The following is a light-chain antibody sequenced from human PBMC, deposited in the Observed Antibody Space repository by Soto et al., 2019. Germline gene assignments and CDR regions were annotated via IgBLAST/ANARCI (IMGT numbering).Light chain of an antibody. J-gene: IGKJ2*01. Sequence: EIVMTQSPGTLSVSPGERVTLSCRANQRLSNTYVAWYQQKPGQAPRLLIYGASYRATGIPDRFSGSGSGTDVSLTISRLEPEDFAVYYCQHYGSSLYTFGQGTKLEIK. V-gene: IGKV3-20*01. CDR2: GAS. CDR3: QHYGSSLYT. CDR1: QRLSNTY.